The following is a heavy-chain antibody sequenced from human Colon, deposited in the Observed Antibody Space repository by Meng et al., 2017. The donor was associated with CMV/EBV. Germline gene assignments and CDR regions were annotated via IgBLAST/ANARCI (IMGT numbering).Heavy chain of an antibody. CDR1: GFSVSRNY. J-gene: IGHJ5*02. CDR3: ARNRLECGGDCYFADS. CDR2: IYDNGTT. D-gene: IGHD2-21*02. Sequence: GESLKISCAASGFSVSRNYLSWVRQGPGKGLEWVAVIYDNGTTYYEDSVKRRFTVSRDESKNTVFLHMNNLRAEDTAVYYCARNRLECGGDCYFADSWGQGTLVTVSS. V-gene: IGHV3-66*01.